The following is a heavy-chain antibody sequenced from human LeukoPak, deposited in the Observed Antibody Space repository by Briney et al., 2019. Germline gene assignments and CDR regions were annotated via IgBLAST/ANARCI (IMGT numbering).Heavy chain of an antibody. CDR1: GGSISSGGYY. V-gene: IGHV4-31*03. D-gene: IGHD3-9*01. CDR3: ARGYDILTGYYTSHYYFDY. CDR2: IYYSGST. J-gene: IGHJ4*02. Sequence: SETLSLTCTVSGGSISSGGYYWSWIRQHPGKGLEWIGYIYYSGSTYYNPSLKSRVTISVDTSKNQFSLKLSSVTAADTAVYYCARGYDILTGYYTSHYYFDYWGQGTLVTVSS.